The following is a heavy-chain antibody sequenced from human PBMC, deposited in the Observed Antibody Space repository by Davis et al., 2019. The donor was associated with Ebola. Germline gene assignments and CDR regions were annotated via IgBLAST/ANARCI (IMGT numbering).Heavy chain of an antibody. V-gene: IGHV4-34*01. Sequence: MPSETLSLTCGVYGGSFSDYYWNWIRQPPGKGLEWIGEINHSGSATYNPSLKTRVTISVDTSKNQFSLRLNSVTAADTAVYYCARDNFGVLVHWGQGNLVTVSS. CDR2: INHSGSA. J-gene: IGHJ4*02. CDR3: ARDNFGVLVH. CDR1: GGSFSDYY. D-gene: IGHD3-3*01.